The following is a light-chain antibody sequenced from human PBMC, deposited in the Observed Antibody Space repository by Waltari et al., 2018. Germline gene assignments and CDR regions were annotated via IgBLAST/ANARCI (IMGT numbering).Light chain of an antibody. CDR1: QSVGRF. J-gene: IGKJ1*01. CDR2: DAS. V-gene: IGKV3-20*01. CDR3: QHYVRLPAT. Sequence: EIVFTQSPGTLSLSAGERATLSCRASQSVGRFLAWYQQKPGQAPRLLIYDASSRATGIPDRFSGSGSGTDFSLTISRLEPEDFAVYYCQHYVRLPATFGQGTKVEIK.